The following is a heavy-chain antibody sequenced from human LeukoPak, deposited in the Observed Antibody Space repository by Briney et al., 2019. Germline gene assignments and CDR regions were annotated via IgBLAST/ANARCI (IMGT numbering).Heavy chain of an antibody. Sequence: GGSLRLSCAASGFTFSDYYMSWIRQAPGKGLEWVSYISSSGSTIYYADSVKGRFTISRDNAKNSLYLQMNSLRAEDTAVYYCARAVRDFDWLLSSYYFDYWGQGTLVTVSS. V-gene: IGHV3-11*01. J-gene: IGHJ4*02. CDR2: ISSSGSTI. D-gene: IGHD3-9*01. CDR1: GFTFSDYY. CDR3: ARAVRDFDWLLSSYYFDY.